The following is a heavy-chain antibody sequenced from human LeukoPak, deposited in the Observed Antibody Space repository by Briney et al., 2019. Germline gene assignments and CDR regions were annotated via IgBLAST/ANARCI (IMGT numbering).Heavy chain of an antibody. V-gene: IGHV1-8*01. J-gene: IGHJ4*02. CDR1: GYTFTSYD. Sequence: ASVKLSCKASGYTFTSYDINWVRQATGQGPEWMGWMNPNSGNTGYAQQFQGRVTMTRTTSTSTAYMELCSLRSDDTAVYYCARGWFGQLLQDYWGQGTLVTVSS. CDR3: ARGWFGQLLQDY. D-gene: IGHD3-10*01. CDR2: MNPNSGNT.